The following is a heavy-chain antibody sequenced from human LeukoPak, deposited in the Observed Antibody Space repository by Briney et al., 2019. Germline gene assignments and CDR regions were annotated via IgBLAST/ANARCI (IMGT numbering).Heavy chain of an antibody. CDR1: GDSISSYY. Sequence: SETLSLTCTVSGDSISSYYWSWIRQPPGKGLEWIGYIYYSGSTNYNPSLKSRVTISVDTSKNQFSLKLSSVTAADTAVYYCARLPGYCSSTSCRRDAFDIWGQGTMVTVSS. D-gene: IGHD2-2*01. CDR2: IYYSGST. V-gene: IGHV4-59*08. J-gene: IGHJ3*02. CDR3: ARLPGYCSSTSCRRDAFDI.